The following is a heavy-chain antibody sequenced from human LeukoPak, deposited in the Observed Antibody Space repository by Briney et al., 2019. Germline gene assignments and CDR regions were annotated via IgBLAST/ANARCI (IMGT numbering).Heavy chain of an antibody. CDR2: ISWNSGSI. J-gene: IGHJ4*02. CDR1: GFTFDDYA. CDR3: AKGSLSGLYYFDY. V-gene: IGHV3-9*01. Sequence: GGSLRLSCAASGFTFDDYAMHWVRQAPGEGLEWVSGISWNSGSIGYADSVKGRFTISRDNAKNSLYLQMNSLRAEDTAVYYCAKGSLSGLYYFDYWGQGTLVTVSS. D-gene: IGHD3-9*01.